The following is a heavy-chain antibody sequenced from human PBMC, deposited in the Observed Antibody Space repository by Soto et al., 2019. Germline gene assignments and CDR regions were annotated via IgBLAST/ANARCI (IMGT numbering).Heavy chain of an antibody. D-gene: IGHD3-16*01. CDR3: GRQPGGGGY. Sequence: EVQLVESGGGLIQPGGSLRLSCAVSGFTVSNNYMSWVRQAPGKGLEGVSVIYSGGYTAYGDSVKGRFTISRDNSKNTPSCQWTRLGPGDRAVYYGGRQPGGGGYWGQGTLVTVSS. J-gene: IGHJ4*02. V-gene: IGHV3-53*01. CDR2: IYSGGYT. CDR1: GFTVSNNY.